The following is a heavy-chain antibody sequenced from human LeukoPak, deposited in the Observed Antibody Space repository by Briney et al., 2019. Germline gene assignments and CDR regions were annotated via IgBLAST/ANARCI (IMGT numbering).Heavy chain of an antibody. CDR2: IHYSGRP. Sequence: SETLSLTCTVSGGSISGHYWTWIRQPPGKGLERIGQIHYSGRPDYNPSLKSRVTISVDTSKNQLSLKVTSVTGADTAVYYCARFGVDYDMDVWGQGTTVTVSS. CDR3: ARFGVDYDMDV. V-gene: IGHV4-59*11. CDR1: GGSISGHY. J-gene: IGHJ6*02. D-gene: IGHD3-16*01.